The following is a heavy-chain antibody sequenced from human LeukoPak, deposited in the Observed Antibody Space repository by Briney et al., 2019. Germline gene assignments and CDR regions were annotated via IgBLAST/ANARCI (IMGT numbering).Heavy chain of an antibody. D-gene: IGHD6-19*01. Sequence: PRGSLRLSCAASGFTFSNYGMNWVRQAPGKGLEWVAVISYDGSNKYYADSVKGRFTISRDNSKNTLYLQMNSLRAGDTAVYYCAKDEIAVAATKYYYYGIDVWGQGTTVTVSS. J-gene: IGHJ6*02. V-gene: IGHV3-30*18. CDR1: GFTFSNYG. CDR2: ISYDGSNK. CDR3: AKDEIAVAATKYYYYGIDV.